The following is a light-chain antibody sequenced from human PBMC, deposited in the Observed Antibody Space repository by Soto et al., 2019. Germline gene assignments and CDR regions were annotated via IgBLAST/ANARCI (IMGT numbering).Light chain of an antibody. Sequence: DIQMTQSPSSLSASVGDRVTITCRARQGIRTYLAWYHQKPGKVPKLLIYAASTLQSGVPSRVIGSGSRTHCNLTISSLQPEDVSSYSCQKYNRAPPWTFGQVTKVEI. CDR2: AAS. V-gene: IGKV1-27*01. CDR3: QKYNRAPPWT. J-gene: IGKJ1*01. CDR1: QGIRTY.